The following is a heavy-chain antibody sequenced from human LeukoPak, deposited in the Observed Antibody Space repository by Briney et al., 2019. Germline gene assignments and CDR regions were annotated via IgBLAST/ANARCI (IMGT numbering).Heavy chain of an antibody. Sequence: SETLSLTCTVSGGSISSYYWSWLRQPPGKGLEWIGYIYYSGSTNYNPSLKSRVTISVDTSKSQFSLKLSSVTAADTSVYYCARQGYCNSTSCYIDFDYWGQGTLVTVSS. D-gene: IGHD2-2*02. V-gene: IGHV4-59*08. CDR3: ARQGYCNSTSCYIDFDY. J-gene: IGHJ4*02. CDR1: GGSISSYY. CDR2: IYYSGST.